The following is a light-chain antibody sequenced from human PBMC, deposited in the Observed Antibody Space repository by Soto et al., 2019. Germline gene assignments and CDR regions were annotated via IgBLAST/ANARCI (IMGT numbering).Light chain of an antibody. V-gene: IGKV3-11*01. CDR1: QSVSSY. CDR3: QQRSNWPPFT. J-gene: IGKJ5*01. Sequence: EIVLTQSTATLSLSPGERATLSCRASQSVSSYLAWYQQKPGQPPRLLIYDASNRATGIPARFSGSGSGTDFTLTISSLEPEDFAVYYCQQRSNWPPFTFVQGTRLEIK. CDR2: DAS.